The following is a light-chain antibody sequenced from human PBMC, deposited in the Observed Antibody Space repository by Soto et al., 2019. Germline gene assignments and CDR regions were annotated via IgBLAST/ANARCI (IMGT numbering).Light chain of an antibody. J-gene: IGKJ4*01. V-gene: IGKV3-11*01. Sequence: EIVLTQSPVTLSLSPGERATLSCRASQSVTTFLAWYQQKPGQAPRLLIYDVSNRATGIPARFSGSGSGTDFTLTISSPEPEDVAVYYCQQRINWPLTFGGGTKVEIK. CDR1: QSVTTF. CDR3: QQRINWPLT. CDR2: DVS.